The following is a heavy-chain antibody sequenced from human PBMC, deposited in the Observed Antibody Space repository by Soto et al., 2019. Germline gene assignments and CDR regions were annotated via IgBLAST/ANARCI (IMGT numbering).Heavy chain of an antibody. Sequence: ASVKVSCKASGYTFTSYYMHWVRQAPGQGLEWMGIINPSGGSTSYAQKFQGRVTMTRDTSTSTVYMELSSLRSEDTAVYYCARGGYCSGGSCPPEENYYGMDVWGQGTTVTVSS. V-gene: IGHV1-46*01. J-gene: IGHJ6*02. CDR3: ARGGYCSGGSCPPEENYYGMDV. D-gene: IGHD2-15*01. CDR2: INPSGGST. CDR1: GYTFTSYY.